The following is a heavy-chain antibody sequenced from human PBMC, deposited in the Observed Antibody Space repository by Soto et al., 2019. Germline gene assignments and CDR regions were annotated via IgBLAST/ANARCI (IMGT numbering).Heavy chain of an antibody. CDR3: SHGYYQYFES. J-gene: IGHJ4*02. CDR1: GVTLSSVW. CDR2: IKSKTDGGTV. D-gene: IGHD5-18*01. V-gene: IGHV3-15*07. Sequence: GGSLRLSCAVSGVTLSSVWMNWVRQAPGKGPEWVGRIKSKTDGGTVEYAAPVKDRFTISRDDSENTLYLQMNSLKTEDTAVYYCSHGYYQYFESWGQGT.